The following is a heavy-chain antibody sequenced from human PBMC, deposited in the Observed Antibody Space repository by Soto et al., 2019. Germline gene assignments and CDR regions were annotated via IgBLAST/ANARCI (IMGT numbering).Heavy chain of an antibody. CDR2: ISYDGSNK. J-gene: IGHJ4*02. CDR1: RFTFSSYA. D-gene: IGHD3-9*01. V-gene: IGHV3-30-3*01. CDR3: ARDQLVFTRYFDWLPVDY. Sequence: GGSLRLSCAASRFTFSSYAMHWVRQAPGKGLEWVAVISYDGSNKYYADSVKGRFTISRDNSKNTLYLQMNSLRAEDTAVYYCARDQLVFTRYFDWLPVDYWGQGTLVTVSS.